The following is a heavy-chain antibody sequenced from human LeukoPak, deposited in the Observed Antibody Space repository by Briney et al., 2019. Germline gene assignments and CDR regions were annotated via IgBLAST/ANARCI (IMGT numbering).Heavy chain of an antibody. J-gene: IGHJ4*02. V-gene: IGHV4-30-4*01. CDR1: GGSISSGDYY. CDR2: IYCSGST. Sequence: SETLSLTCTVSGGSISSGDYYWSWIRQPPGKGLEWIGYIYCSGSTYYNPSLKSRVTISVDTSKNRFSLKLSTVTAADTAVYYCARRPTGDPKFDYWGQGTLVTVSS. D-gene: IGHD7-27*01. CDR3: ARRPTGDPKFDY.